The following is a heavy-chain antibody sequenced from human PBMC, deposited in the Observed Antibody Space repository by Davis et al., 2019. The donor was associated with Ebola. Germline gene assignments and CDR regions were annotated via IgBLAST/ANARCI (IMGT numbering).Heavy chain of an antibody. V-gene: IGHV3-23*01. J-gene: IGHJ4*02. D-gene: IGHD5-18*01. Sequence: GESLKISCAASGFTFSSYAMSWVRQAPGKGLEWVSAISGSGGSTYYADSVKGRFTISRDNSKNTLYLQMNSLKAEDTAVYYCAKAEGYTAMGHFDYWGQGTLVTVSS. CDR2: ISGSGGST. CDR3: AKAEGYTAMGHFDY. CDR1: GFTFSSYA.